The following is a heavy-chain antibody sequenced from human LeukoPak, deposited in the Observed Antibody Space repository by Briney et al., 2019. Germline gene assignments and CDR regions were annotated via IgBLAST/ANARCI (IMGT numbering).Heavy chain of an antibody. Sequence: PSETLSLTCSVSGGSIGSYHWNWIRQPSGKGLEWIGIVFNNGGTKHNPSLKSRVAISVDTSKNQFALKLSSVTAADTAVYCVASYGGYALDYWGQGALVIVSS. V-gene: IGHV4-59*01. CDR1: GGSIGSYH. CDR2: VFNNGGT. J-gene: IGHJ4*02. CDR3: ASYGGYALDY. D-gene: IGHD5-12*01.